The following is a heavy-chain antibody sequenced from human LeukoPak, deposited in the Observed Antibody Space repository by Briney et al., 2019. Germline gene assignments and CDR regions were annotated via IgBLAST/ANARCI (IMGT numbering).Heavy chain of an antibody. J-gene: IGHJ3*02. Sequence: ASVKVSCKASGYTFTSYYMHWVRQAPGQGLEWMGWINPNSGGTNYAQKFQGRVTMTRDTSISTAYMELSRLRSDDTAVYYCARGAARSIVLMVYANAFDIWGQGTMVTVSS. D-gene: IGHD2-8*01. CDR1: GYTFTSYY. CDR2: INPNSGGT. V-gene: IGHV1-2*02. CDR3: ARGAARSIVLMVYANAFDI.